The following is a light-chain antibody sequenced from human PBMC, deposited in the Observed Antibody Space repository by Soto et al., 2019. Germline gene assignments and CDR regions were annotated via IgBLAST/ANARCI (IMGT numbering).Light chain of an antibody. CDR3: QQYNNWPPT. V-gene: IGKV3-15*01. CDR1: QSVSSN. J-gene: IGKJ5*01. CDR2: GAS. Sequence: IVMTQSPSTLSVSPGETTTLSYRASQSVSSNLAWYQQKTGQAPRILIHGASTRDTGIPARFSGGGSGTECTLTISRLQSEDLEVYYCQQYNNWPPTFGRGTRLEIK.